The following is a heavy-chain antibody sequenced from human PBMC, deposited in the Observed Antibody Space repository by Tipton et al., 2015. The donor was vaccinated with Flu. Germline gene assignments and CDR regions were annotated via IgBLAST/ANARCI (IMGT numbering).Heavy chain of an antibody. CDR1: GGSIGSYY. CDR2: IYNNAYT. Sequence: GLVKPSETLSLTCTVSGGSIGSYYWNWIRQPPGKGLEWIGYIYNNAYTKYNPSLENRVTISVDTSKKQFSLQLRSVTAADTAVYYCARDPSLGMPDFFDYWGRGTLVTASS. D-gene: IGHD2-2*01. V-gene: IGHV4-59*12. J-gene: IGHJ4*02. CDR3: ARDPSLGMPDFFDY.